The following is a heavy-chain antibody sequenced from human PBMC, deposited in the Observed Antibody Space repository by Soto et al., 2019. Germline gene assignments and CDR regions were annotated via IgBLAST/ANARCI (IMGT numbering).Heavy chain of an antibody. J-gene: IGHJ6*02. CDR3: ARGYYGMDV. CDR2: IKQDGSEK. Sequence: EVQLVESGGGLVQPGGSLRLSCAASGFTFSSYWMNWVRQAPGKGLEWVAKIKQDGSEKNYVDSVKGRFTISRDNAKNSLYLQMNSLRAEDTAVYYCARGYYGMDVWGQGTTVTVSS. V-gene: IGHV3-7*01. CDR1: GFTFSSYW.